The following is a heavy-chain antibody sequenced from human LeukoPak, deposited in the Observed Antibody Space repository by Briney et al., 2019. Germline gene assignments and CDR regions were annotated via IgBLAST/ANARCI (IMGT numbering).Heavy chain of an antibody. CDR3: TRANYCFDC. Sequence: GGSLRLSCAASGFTFSDYWMSWIRQAPGKGLEWVASIKQDGSDKYYVDSVKGRFTISKDNAKNSLYLQMNSLRGEDTAVYYCTRANYCFDCWGQGTLVTVSS. CDR2: IKQDGSDK. V-gene: IGHV3-7*01. J-gene: IGHJ4*02. CDR1: GFTFSDYW.